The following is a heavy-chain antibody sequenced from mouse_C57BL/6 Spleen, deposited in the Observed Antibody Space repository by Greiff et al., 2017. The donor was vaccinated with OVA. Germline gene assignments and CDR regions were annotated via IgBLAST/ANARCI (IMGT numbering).Heavy chain of an antibody. CDR3: ARNDGSSSHWYFDV. CDR2: IWSGGST. V-gene: IGHV2-2*01. J-gene: IGHJ1*03. D-gene: IGHD1-1*01. Sequence: VQLQQSGPGLVQPSQNLSITCTVSGFSLTSYGVHWVRQSPGKGLEWLGVIWSGGSTDYNAAFISRLSISKDNSKSQVFFKMNSLQADDTAIYYCARNDGSSSHWYFDVWGTGTTVTVSA. CDR1: GFSLTSYG.